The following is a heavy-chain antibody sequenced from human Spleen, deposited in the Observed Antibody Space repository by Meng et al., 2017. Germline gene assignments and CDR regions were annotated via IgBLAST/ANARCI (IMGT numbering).Heavy chain of an antibody. D-gene: IGHD3-10*01. CDR1: AFSFSVYE. V-gene: IGHV3-48*03. CDR2: TTSSGSAI. Sequence: GGSLRLSCVASAFSFSVYEMNWVRQAPGKGLEWISYTTSSGSAIYYADSVKGRFTISRDNAKNSLYLQMNSLRAEDTGVYYCARLGYGSGNYHFDWWGQGTLVTVSS. CDR3: ARLGYGSGNYHFDW. J-gene: IGHJ4*02.